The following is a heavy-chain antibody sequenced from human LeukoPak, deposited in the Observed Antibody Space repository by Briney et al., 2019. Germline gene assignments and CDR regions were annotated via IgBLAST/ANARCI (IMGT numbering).Heavy chain of an antibody. CDR2: IHYTGAT. D-gene: IGHD6-19*01. V-gene: IGHV4-39*01. CDR1: GDSVNNNLYF. CDR3: ARMYTDGWYEY. Sequence: SETLSLTCSVSGDSVNNNLYFWAWIRQPPGKGLKWVGSIHYTGATYYSPSLKSRVTISIDTSKNQFSLRLTPLTAADTAVYYCARMYTDGWYEYWGQGILVTVSS. J-gene: IGHJ4*02.